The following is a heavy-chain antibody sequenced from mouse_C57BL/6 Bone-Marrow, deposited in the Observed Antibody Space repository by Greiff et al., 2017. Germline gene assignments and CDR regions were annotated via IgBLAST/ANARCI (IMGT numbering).Heavy chain of an antibody. CDR1: GYTFTEYT. J-gene: IGHJ3*01. D-gene: IGHD2-3*01. CDR2: FYPGSGSI. CDR3: ARHEGGDGYYTWFAY. V-gene: IGHV1-62-2*01. Sequence: VQRVESGAELVKPGASVKLSCKASGYTFTEYTIHWVKQRSGQGLEWIGWFYPGSGSIKYNAKFKDKATLTADKSSSTVYMELSRLTSEDSAVYFCARHEGGDGYYTWFAYWGQGTLVTVSA.